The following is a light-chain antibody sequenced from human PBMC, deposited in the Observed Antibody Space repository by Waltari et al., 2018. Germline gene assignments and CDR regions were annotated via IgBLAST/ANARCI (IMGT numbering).Light chain of an antibody. CDR2: VNSDGTP. CDR3: QTGGHGTWV. J-gene: IGLJ3*02. CDR1: SGHSSNI. Sequence: QLVLTQSPSASASLGASIKLTCTLSSGHSSNIIAWLQQQPERGPRYLMKVNSDGTPSKGDDIPDRFSGSSSGAERYLTISSLQSEDEADYYCQTGGHGTWVFGGGTKVTVL. V-gene: IGLV4-69*01.